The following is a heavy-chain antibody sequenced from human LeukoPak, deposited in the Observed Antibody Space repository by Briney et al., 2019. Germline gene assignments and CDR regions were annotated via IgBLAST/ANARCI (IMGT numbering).Heavy chain of an antibody. CDR3: AELGITMIGGV. CDR2: ISSSGSTI. Sequence: AGSLRLSCAASGFTFSSYEMNWVRQAPGKGLEWVSYISSSGSTIYYVDSVKGRFTISRDNAKNSLYLQMNSLRAEDTAVYYCAELGITMIGGVWGKGTTVTISS. V-gene: IGHV3-48*03. D-gene: IGHD3-10*02. J-gene: IGHJ6*04. CDR1: GFTFSSYE.